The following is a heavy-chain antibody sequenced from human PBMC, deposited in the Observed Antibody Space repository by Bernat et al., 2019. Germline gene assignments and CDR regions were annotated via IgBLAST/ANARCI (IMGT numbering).Heavy chain of an antibody. CDR1: GFTFGDYS. CDR3: TRDPYGCPWGVCSSSYYYMGV. J-gene: IGHJ6*03. V-gene: IGHV3-49*04. D-gene: IGHD3-16*01. Sequence: EVQLVESGGGLVQPGRSLRLSCSASGFTFGDYSISWVRQAPGKGLEWVGFIRSKGFRGPREYVASVIGRFIISRDDSKSIVFLQMNRLTVDDTGVYYCTRDPYGCPWGVCSSSYYYMGVWGRGTTVTVSS. CDR2: IRSKGFRGPR.